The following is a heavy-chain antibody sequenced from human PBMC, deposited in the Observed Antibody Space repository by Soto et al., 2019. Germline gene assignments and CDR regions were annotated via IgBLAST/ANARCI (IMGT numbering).Heavy chain of an antibody. V-gene: IGHV3-30*18. CDR1: GFTFSSYG. Sequence: GGSLRLSCAASGFTFSSYGMRWVRQAPGKGLEWVAVISYDGSNKYYADSVKGRFTISRDNSKNTLYLQMNSLRAEDTAVYYCAKGFYDFWSGYSVGFDYYMDVWGKGTTVTVSS. D-gene: IGHD3-3*01. CDR2: ISYDGSNK. CDR3: AKGFYDFWSGYSVGFDYYMDV. J-gene: IGHJ6*03.